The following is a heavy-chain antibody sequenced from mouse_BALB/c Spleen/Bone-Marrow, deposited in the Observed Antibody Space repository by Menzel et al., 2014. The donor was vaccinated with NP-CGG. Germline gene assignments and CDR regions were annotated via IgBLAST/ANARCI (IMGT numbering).Heavy chain of an antibody. CDR1: GFTFXDYY. J-gene: IGHJ3*01. V-gene: IGHV5-4*02. CDR3: SRAYGYDAWFAY. Sequence: EVKLVEFGGGLVKPGGSLKLSCAVSGFTFXDYYMYWVRQTPETRLEWVATISDGGSYTYYSDSVKGRFTISRDNAKNNLYLQMNSLRSEDTSMYFCSRAYGYDAWFAYWGQGTLVTVSA. CDR2: ISDGGSYT. D-gene: IGHD2-2*01.